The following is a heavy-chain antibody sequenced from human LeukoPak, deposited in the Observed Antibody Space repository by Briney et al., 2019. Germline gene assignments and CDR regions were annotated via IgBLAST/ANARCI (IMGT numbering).Heavy chain of an antibody. CDR1: GGSISSSSYY. V-gene: IGHV4-39*01. D-gene: IGHD3-9*01. CDR3: ARQGLKTYYNILTGYYRTGTLDY. CDR2: IYYSGST. J-gene: IGHJ4*02. Sequence: SETLSLTCTVSGGSISSSSYYWGWIRQPPGKGLEWIGSIYYSGSTYYNPSLKSRVTIPVDTSKNQFSLKLSSVTAADTAVYYCARQGLKTYYNILTGYYRTGTLDYWGQGTLVTVSS.